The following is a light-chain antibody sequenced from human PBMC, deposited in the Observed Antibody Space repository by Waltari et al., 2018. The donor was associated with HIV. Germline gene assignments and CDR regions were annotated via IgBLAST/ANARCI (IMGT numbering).Light chain of an antibody. Sequence: NFMLTQPHSVSESPGKTVTISCTGSSGSIASNYLQWYQQRPGSATTSVIYEDNQRPSGVPDRFSGSIDSSSNSASLTISGLKTEDEADYYCQSYDSSNWVFGGGTKLTVL. CDR1: SGSIASNY. CDR3: QSYDSSNWV. V-gene: IGLV6-57*02. CDR2: EDN. J-gene: IGLJ3*02.